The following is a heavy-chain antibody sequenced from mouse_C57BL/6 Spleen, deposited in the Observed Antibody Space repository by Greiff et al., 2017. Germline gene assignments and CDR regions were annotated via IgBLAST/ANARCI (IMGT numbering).Heavy chain of an antibody. D-gene: IGHD1-1*01. CDR3: ARPYYGRAWFAY. CDR1: GYTFTSYW. V-gene: IGHV1-55*01. J-gene: IGHJ3*01. CDR2: IYPGSGST. Sequence: QVQLQQPGAELVKPGASVKMSCKASGYTFTSYWLTWVKQRPGQGLEWIGDIYPGSGSTNYNEKFKSKATLTVDTSSSTAYMQLSSLTSEDSAVYYCARPYYGRAWFAYWGQGTLVTVSA.